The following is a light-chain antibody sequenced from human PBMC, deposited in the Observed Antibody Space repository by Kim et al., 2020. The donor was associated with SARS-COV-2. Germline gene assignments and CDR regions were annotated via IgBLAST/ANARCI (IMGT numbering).Light chain of an antibody. CDR3: MQALQTPYT. J-gene: IGKJ2*01. Sequence: DIVMTQSPLSLPVTPGEPASISCRSSQSLLHSNGYNCLDWYLQKPGHSPQLLIYLGSNRASGVPDRFSGSGSGTDFTLRISRVEAEDVGVYYCMQALQTPYTCGQGTKLEIK. CDR2: LGS. CDR1: QSLLHSNGYNC. V-gene: IGKV2-28*01.